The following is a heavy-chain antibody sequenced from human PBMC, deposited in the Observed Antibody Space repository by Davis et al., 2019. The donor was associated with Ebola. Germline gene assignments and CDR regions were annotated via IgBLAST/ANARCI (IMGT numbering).Heavy chain of an antibody. CDR1: GYTFTSYD. D-gene: IGHD3-3*01. Sequence: ASVKVSCKASGYTFTSYDINWVRQATGQGLEWMGWMNPNSGNTGYAQKFQGRVTMTTDTSTSTAYMELRSLRSDDTAVYYCARVTYYDSFDPWGQGTLVTVSS. CDR3: ARVTYYDSFDP. J-gene: IGHJ5*02. V-gene: IGHV1-8*01. CDR2: MNPNSGNT.